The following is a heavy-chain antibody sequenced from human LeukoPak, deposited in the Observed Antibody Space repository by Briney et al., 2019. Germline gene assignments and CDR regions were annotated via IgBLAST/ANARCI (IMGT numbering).Heavy chain of an antibody. CDR1: GFTFSSHA. D-gene: IGHD2-8*01. Sequence: GGSLRLSCAASGFTFSSHAMSWARQAPGKGLEWVSGISGSGDTTYYADPVKGRFTISRDNSKNTLYLQMNSLRAEDTAVYYCAKDFGDCSNGVCYGKPFDYWGQRTLVTASS. V-gene: IGHV3-23*01. CDR3: AKDFGDCSNGVCYGKPFDY. J-gene: IGHJ4*02. CDR2: ISGSGDTT.